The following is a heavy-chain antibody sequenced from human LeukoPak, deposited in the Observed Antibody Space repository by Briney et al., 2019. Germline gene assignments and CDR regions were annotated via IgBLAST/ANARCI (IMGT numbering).Heavy chain of an antibody. J-gene: IGHJ4*02. Sequence: GASVKVSCKASGGTFSSYAINWVRQAPGQGLECMGGIIPISGKVHYAQKFQGRVTINTDESTRTVYMELSSLRSEDTAIYFCARGRNVYDFWSGQGYWGQGTLVTVSS. CDR3: ARGRNVYDFWSGQGY. CDR1: GGTFSSYA. CDR2: IIPISGKV. D-gene: IGHD3-3*01. V-gene: IGHV1-69*05.